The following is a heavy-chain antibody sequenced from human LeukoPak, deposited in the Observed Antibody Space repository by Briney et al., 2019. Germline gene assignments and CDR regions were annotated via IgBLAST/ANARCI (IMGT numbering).Heavy chain of an antibody. Sequence: GASVKVSCKASGYTFTSYGISWVRQAPGQGLEWMGGIIPIFGTANYAQKFQGRVTITADESTSTAYMELSSLRSEDTAVYYCARDETYGSGSKGYYWGQGTLVTVSS. D-gene: IGHD3-10*01. CDR3: ARDETYGSGSKGYY. CDR2: IIPIFGTA. CDR1: GYTFTSYG. V-gene: IGHV1-69*13. J-gene: IGHJ4*02.